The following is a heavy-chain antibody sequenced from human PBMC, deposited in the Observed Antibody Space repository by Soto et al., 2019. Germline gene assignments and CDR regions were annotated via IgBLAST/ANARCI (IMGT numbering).Heavy chain of an antibody. CDR3: RIGHYLNY. CDR1: GFTFDTFW. V-gene: IGHV3-7*01. CDR2: IKEDGSEQ. D-gene: IGHD3-16*01. J-gene: IGHJ4*02. Sequence: ETQLVESGGGLVQPGGSLRLSCAASGFTFDTFWMTWVRQAPGKGLEWVARIKEDGSEQYYVDSVRGRFTISRDNAKNSLYLAMNSLRAEDSAVYYCRIGHYLNYWGPGTLVTVSS.